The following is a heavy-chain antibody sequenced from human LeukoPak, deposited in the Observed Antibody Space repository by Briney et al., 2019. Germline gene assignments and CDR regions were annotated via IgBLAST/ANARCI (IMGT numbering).Heavy chain of an antibody. J-gene: IGHJ5*02. Sequence: ASVKVSCKASGYTFTDFYMHWVRQAPGQGLGWMGWIITNCGGANYAQQFQGRVTMTRDPSISTAYMALSRLRPGDTAWYYCARDLELLGQGTLVTVSS. CDR3: ARDLEL. CDR2: IITNCGGA. CDR1: GYTFTDFY. V-gene: IGHV1-2*02.